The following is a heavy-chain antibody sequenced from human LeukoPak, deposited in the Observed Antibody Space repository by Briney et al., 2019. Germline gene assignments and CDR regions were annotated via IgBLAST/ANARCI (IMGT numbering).Heavy chain of an antibody. CDR3: ARSYCTSGVCYMDYFDY. CDR1: GGTFSSYA. J-gene: IGHJ4*02. Sequence: ASVKVSCKASGGTFSSYAISWVRQAPGQGLEWMGRIIPILGIANYAQKFQGRVTITADKSTSTAYMELSSLRSEDTAVYYCARSYCTSGVCYMDYFDYWGQGTLVTVSS. V-gene: IGHV1-69*04. CDR2: IIPILGIA. D-gene: IGHD2-8*01.